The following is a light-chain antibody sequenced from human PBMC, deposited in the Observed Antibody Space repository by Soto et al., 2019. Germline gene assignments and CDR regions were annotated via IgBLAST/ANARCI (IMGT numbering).Light chain of an antibody. Sequence: QSVLTQPPSMSAAPGQKVTITCSGSSSNVGNNFVSWYQQLPGTAPKLLIFGNSQRPSGIPDRFFGSKSGTSATLAITGPQTGDEAVYYCGTWDTKLNAVVFGGGTKLTVL. J-gene: IGLJ2*01. CDR3: GTWDTKLNAVV. V-gene: IGLV1-51*01. CDR2: GNS. CDR1: SSNVGNNF.